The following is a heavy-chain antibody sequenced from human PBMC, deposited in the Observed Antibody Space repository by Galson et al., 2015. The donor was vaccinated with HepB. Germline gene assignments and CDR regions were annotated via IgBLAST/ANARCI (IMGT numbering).Heavy chain of an antibody. V-gene: IGHV3-23*01. CDR3: ASPSRDSSGYYNPDY. D-gene: IGHD3-22*01. Sequence: SLRLSCAASGFTFSSYAMHWVRQAPEKGLEWVSSISGSGDTTYSPDSVQGRFTISRDNAKNSLYLQMNSLRAEDTAVYYCASPSRDSSGYYNPDYWGQGTLVTVSS. CDR1: GFTFSSYA. J-gene: IGHJ4*02. CDR2: ISGSGDTT.